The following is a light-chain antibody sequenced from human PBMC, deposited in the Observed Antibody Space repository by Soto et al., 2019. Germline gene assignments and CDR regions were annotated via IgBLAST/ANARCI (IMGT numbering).Light chain of an antibody. CDR1: QSISRD. V-gene: IGKV1-39*01. CDR3: QQTYSTPNT. Sequence: DIQMTQYPSPLSASVGDRVTITCRASQSISRDLNWYQQRPGKAPDLLIYAASTLQSGVPARFSGSGSGTHFTLTISNLQPEDFATYYCQQTYSTPNTFGQGSKLEIK. CDR2: AAS. J-gene: IGKJ2*01.